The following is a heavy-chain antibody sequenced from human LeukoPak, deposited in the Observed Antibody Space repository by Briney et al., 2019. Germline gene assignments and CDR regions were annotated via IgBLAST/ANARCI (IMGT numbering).Heavy chain of an antibody. J-gene: IGHJ4*02. CDR1: GFTFSGYW. D-gene: IGHD1-26*01. CDR3: AKLHSLAGAITFDY. Sequence: GGSLRLSCAASGFTFSGYWMYWLRQAPGKGLVWVSRISSDGTSTNYADSVKGRFTISRDNSKNTLYLQMSSLRAEDTAVYYCAKLHSLAGAITFDYWGQGTLVTVSS. CDR2: ISSDGTST. V-gene: IGHV3-74*01.